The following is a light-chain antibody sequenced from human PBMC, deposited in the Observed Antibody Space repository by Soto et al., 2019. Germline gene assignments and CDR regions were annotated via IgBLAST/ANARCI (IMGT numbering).Light chain of an antibody. V-gene: IGKV3-11*01. CDR1: QSVGGS. Sequence: EIVLTQSPATLSLFPGERATLSCRASQSVGGSLAWYQQKPGQAPRLLLYDTSSRATGIPARFSGSGSGTDFTLTISSLEPEDFEVYYCQQRSNWITFGQGTRLEIE. J-gene: IGKJ5*01. CDR3: QQRSNWIT. CDR2: DTS.